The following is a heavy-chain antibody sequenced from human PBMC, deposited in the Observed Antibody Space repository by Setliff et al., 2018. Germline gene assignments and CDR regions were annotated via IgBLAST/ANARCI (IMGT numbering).Heavy chain of an antibody. Sequence: PGGSLRLSCAASGFTFSSYWMNWVRQAPGKGLEWVSYISSRGSTIYYADSVKGRFTISRDNAKNSLYLQMNSLRAEDTAVYYCARDHVYGSQYYYYYYGMDVWGQGTTVTVSS. CDR3: ARDHVYGSQYYYYYYGMDV. V-gene: IGHV3-48*04. CDR2: ISSRGSTI. D-gene: IGHD3-10*01. J-gene: IGHJ6*02. CDR1: GFTFSSYW.